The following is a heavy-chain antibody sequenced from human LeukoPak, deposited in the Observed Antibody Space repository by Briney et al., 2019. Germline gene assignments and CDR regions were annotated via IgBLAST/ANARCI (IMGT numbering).Heavy chain of an antibody. D-gene: IGHD6-13*01. Sequence: GASVKVSCKASGGTFSSYAISWVRQAPGQGLEWMGGIIPIFGTANYAQKFQGRVTITADESTSTAYMELSSLRSEDTAVYYCARIAAADYYFDYWGQGTLVTVSS. CDR3: ARIAAADYYFDY. CDR1: GGTFSSYA. J-gene: IGHJ4*02. V-gene: IGHV1-69*13. CDR2: IIPIFGTA.